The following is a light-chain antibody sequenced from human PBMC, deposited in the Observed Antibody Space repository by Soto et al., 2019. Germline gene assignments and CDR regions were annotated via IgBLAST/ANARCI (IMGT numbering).Light chain of an antibody. CDR2: STT. CDR1: TGPVTSDYY. Sequence: QAVVTQEPALTVSPGGTVTLTCASSTGPVTSDYYPNWFQQKPGQAPRALIYSTTKKHSGTPARFSGSLLGGKAALTLSGVQPEDEADYYCLLYYGAAVVFCGGPKLTVL. CDR3: LLYYGAAVV. V-gene: IGLV7-43*01. J-gene: IGLJ2*01.